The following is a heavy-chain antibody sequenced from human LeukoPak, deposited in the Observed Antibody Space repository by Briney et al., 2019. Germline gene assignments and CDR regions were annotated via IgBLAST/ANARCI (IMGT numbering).Heavy chain of an antibody. J-gene: IGHJ4*02. Sequence: GGSLRLSCAASGYTFSSYAMHWVRQAPGKGLEWVAVISYDGSNKYYADSVKGRFTISRDNSKNTLYLKMNSLRSEDTAVYYCARDLMGSGDYYDSNCFDYWGQGTLVTVSS. CDR1: GYTFSSYA. CDR3: ARDLMGSGDYYDSNCFDY. CDR2: ISYDGSNK. D-gene: IGHD3-22*01. V-gene: IGHV3-30-3*01.